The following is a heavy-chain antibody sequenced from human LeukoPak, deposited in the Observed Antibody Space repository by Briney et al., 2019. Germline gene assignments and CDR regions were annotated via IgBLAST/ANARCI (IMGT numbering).Heavy chain of an antibody. CDR2: IDFSGDYI. J-gene: IGHJ6*03. CDR3: ARDRVAGKLYYYYYYYYMDV. CDR1: GFTFNSYS. D-gene: IGHD6-19*01. Sequence: GGSLRLSCAASGFTFNSYSMNWVRQGPGKGLEWVSTIDFSGDYIYYADSLKGRFTISRDNAKNSLYLQMNSLRAEDTALYYCARDRVAGKLYYYYYYYYMDVWGKGTTVTVSS. V-gene: IGHV3-21*04.